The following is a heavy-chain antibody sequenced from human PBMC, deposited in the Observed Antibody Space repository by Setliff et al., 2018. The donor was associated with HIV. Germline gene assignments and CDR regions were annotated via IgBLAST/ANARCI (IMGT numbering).Heavy chain of an antibody. Sequence: ETLSLTCTVSGASMTDFYWSWIRQTPGKGLEWIGQIYYNGITNYNPSLKSRVSMSMDTSKTQFSLRLSSVTAADTAVYYCARIFGGNSAPFDYWGQGILVTVS. J-gene: IGHJ4*02. V-gene: IGHV4-59*01. D-gene: IGHD2-21*02. CDR2: IYYNGIT. CDR1: GASMTDFY. CDR3: ARIFGGNSAPFDY.